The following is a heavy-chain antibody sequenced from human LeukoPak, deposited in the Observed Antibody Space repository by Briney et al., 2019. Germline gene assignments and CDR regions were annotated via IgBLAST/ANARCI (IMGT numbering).Heavy chain of an antibody. CDR2: IKQDGSEK. CDR3: ARSYGGWFDP. Sequence: PGGSLRLSCAASGFTFTTYWVSWVRQAPGKGLEWVANIKQDGSEKYYVDSVRGRFTISRDNANNSVYPQMDSLRAEDTAVYYCARSYGGWFDPWGQGTLVTVSS. J-gene: IGHJ5*02. V-gene: IGHV3-7*04. D-gene: IGHD3-10*01. CDR1: GFTFTTYW.